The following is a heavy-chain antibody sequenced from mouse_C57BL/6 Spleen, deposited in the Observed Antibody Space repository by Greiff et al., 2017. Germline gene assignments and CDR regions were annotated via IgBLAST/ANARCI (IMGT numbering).Heavy chain of an antibody. D-gene: IGHD4-1*01. CDR2: IYPGDGDT. J-gene: IGHJ2*01. Sequence: VQLQQSGPELVKPGASVKISCKASGYAFSSSWMNWVKQRPGQGLEWIGRIYPGDGDTNYNGKFKGKATLTADKSSSTAYMQLSSLTSEDSAVYFCAREGNWDFDYWGQGTTLTVSS. V-gene: IGHV1-82*01. CDR3: AREGNWDFDY. CDR1: GYAFSSSW.